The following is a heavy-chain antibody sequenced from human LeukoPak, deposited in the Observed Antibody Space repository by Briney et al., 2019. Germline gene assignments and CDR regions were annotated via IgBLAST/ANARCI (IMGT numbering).Heavy chain of an antibody. J-gene: IGHJ4*02. D-gene: IGHD3-16*01. Sequence: ASVKVSCKASGYTITSYDINWVRQATGQGLEWMGWMNPNSGNTGYAQKFQGRVTMTRNTSISTAYMELSSLRSEDTAVYYCARGSTFTYYDYVWGSSANWFDYWGQGTLVTVSS. CDR3: ARGSTFTYYDYVWGSSANWFDY. CDR1: GYTITSYD. V-gene: IGHV1-8*01. CDR2: MNPNSGNT.